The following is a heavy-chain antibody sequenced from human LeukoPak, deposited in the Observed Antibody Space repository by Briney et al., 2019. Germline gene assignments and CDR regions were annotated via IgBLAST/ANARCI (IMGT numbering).Heavy chain of an antibody. J-gene: IGHJ3*02. D-gene: IGHD3-22*01. CDR3: ARGDYYYDSSGFSAGHDAFDI. CDR2: INHSGST. V-gene: IGHV4-34*01. CDR1: GGSFSGYY. Sequence: SETLSLTCAVYGGSFSGYYWSWIRQPPGKGLEWIGEINHSGSTNYNPSLKSRVTISVDTSKNQFSLKLSSVTAADTAVYYCARGDYYYDSSGFSAGHDAFDIWGQGTMVTVSS.